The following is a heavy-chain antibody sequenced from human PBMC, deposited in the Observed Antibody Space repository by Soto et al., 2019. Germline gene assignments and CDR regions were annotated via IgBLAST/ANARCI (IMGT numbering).Heavy chain of an antibody. J-gene: IGHJ3*02. Sequence: QVQLEQSGAEVKKPGSSVKLSCKASGGTLSDHGVSWLRQAPGQGLEWVGGTIPVFNTAKYAPKFQGRVTIAADKSTNIAYMELGSLRSDDTAFYYCARGVYGLGNYYTGPSAFDIWGQGTLVIVSS. CDR2: TIPVFNTA. CDR1: GGTLSDHG. CDR3: ARGVYGLGNYYTGPSAFDI. D-gene: IGHD3-10*01. V-gene: IGHV1-69*06.